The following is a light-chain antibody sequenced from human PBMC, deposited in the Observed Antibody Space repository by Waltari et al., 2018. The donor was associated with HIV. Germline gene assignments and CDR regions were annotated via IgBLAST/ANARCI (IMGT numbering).Light chain of an antibody. CDR2: DAS. J-gene: IGKJ4*01. V-gene: IGKV1-13*02. CDR3: QQFNSYPNT. CDR1: QGIAHA. Sequence: AIQLTQSPSSLSASVGDRVTLPCRASQGIAHALAWYQQKPGKPPKVLIFDASNLEGGVSSRFSGSGSGTEFTLTINSLQPEDFATYFCQQFNSYPNTFGGGTKVEIK.